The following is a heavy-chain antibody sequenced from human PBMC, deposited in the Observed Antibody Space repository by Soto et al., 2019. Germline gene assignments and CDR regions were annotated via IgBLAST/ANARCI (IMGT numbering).Heavy chain of an antibody. J-gene: IGHJ6*03. V-gene: IGHV1-8*01. Sequence: ASVKVSCKASGYTFTSYDIHWVRQATGQGLEWMGWMNPISGNTGYAQNFQGRVTMTRTTSISTAYMELSSLRSEDTAVYYCARDWNYENYFYYMDVWGKGTTVTVS. CDR3: ARDWNYENYFYYMDV. D-gene: IGHD1-7*01. CDR1: GYTFTSYD. CDR2: MNPISGNT.